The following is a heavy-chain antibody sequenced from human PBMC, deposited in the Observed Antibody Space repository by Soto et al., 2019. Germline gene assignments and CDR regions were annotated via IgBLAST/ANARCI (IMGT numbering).Heavy chain of an antibody. J-gene: IGHJ6*02. CDR3: ARDQHYYDSSGSTVGGMDV. V-gene: IGHV1-69*13. CDR1: GGGFGSCA. D-gene: IGHD3-22*01. Sequence: GASVEVSWEACGGGFGSCARSWVRQAPGQGLEWMGGIIPIFGTANYAQKFQGRVTITADESTSTAYMELSSLRSEDTAVYYCARDQHYYDSSGSTVGGMDVWGQGTTVTVSS. CDR2: IIPIFGTA.